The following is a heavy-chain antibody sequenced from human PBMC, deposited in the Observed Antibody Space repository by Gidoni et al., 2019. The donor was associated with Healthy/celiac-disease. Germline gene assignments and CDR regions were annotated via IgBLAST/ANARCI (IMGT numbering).Heavy chain of an antibody. V-gene: IGHV3-30*01. D-gene: IGHD3-3*01. Sequence: QVQLVESGGGVVQPGRSLRLSCAASGFTFSSYAMHWVRQAPGKGLEWVAVISYDGSNKYYADSVKGRFTISRDNSKNTLYLQMNSLRAEDTAVYYCARDVRYDFWSGYYYHTYFDYWGQGTLVTVSS. CDR2: ISYDGSNK. CDR3: ARDVRYDFWSGYYYHTYFDY. CDR1: GFTFSSYA. J-gene: IGHJ4*02.